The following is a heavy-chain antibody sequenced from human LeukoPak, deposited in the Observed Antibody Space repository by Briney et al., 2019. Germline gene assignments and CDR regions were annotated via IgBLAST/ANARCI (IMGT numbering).Heavy chain of an antibody. D-gene: IGHD6-19*01. CDR2: ITYDGSNK. V-gene: IGHV3-30*18. CDR1: GFTFSSYG. Sequence: GGSLRLSCAASGFTFSSYGMHWVRQAPGKGLEWVAVITYDGSNKYYADSVKGRFTISRDNSKNTLYLQMNSLRAEDTAVYYCAKGFHLIAVAGTSAEYFQHWGQGTPVTVSS. CDR3: AKGFHLIAVAGTSAEYFQH. J-gene: IGHJ1*01.